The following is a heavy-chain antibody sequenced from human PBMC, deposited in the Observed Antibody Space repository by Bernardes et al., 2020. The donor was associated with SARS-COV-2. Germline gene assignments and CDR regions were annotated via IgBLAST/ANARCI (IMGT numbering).Heavy chain of an antibody. CDR2: IYYSGST. Sequence: SEPLSLTCTVSGGSISTYYWGWIRQAPGKGLEWIGYIYYSGSTNYNPSLKSRVTISVDTSKNQFSLKLSSVTAADTAVYYCARVRPDSSGYYYGGDGAFDIWGQGTMVTVSS. D-gene: IGHD3-22*01. V-gene: IGHV4-59*01. CDR1: GGSISTYY. J-gene: IGHJ3*02. CDR3: ARVRPDSSGYYYGGDGAFDI.